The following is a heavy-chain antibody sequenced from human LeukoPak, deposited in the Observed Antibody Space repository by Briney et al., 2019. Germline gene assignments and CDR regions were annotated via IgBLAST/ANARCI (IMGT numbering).Heavy chain of an antibody. Sequence: ASVKVTCKASGYTFTSYDINWVRQANGQGLEWMGWMNPNSGNTGYAQKFQGRVTMTRNTSISTAYMELSSLRSEDTAVYYCARVLVIRAGVYMDVWGKGTMVTVSS. D-gene: IGHD3-9*01. CDR1: GYTFTSYD. J-gene: IGHJ6*03. CDR2: MNPNSGNT. V-gene: IGHV1-8*01. CDR3: ARVLVIRAGVYMDV.